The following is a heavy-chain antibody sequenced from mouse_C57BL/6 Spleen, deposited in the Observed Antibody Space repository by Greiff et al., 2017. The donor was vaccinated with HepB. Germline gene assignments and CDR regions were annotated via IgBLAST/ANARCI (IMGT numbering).Heavy chain of an antibody. CDR3: ASGGGYWYFDV. V-gene: IGHV1-22*01. CDR1: GYTFTDYN. CDR2: INPNNGGT. Sequence: EVQLQQSGPELVKPGASVKMSCKASGYTFTDYNMHWVKQSHGKSLEWIGYINPNNGGTSYNQKFKGKATLTVNKSSSTAYMELRSLTSEDSAVYYCASGGGYWYFDVWGTGTTVTVSS. J-gene: IGHJ1*03.